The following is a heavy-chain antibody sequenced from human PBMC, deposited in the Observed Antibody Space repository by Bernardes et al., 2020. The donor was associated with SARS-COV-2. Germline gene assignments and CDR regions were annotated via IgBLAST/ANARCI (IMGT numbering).Heavy chain of an antibody. V-gene: IGHV1-46*01. Sequence: ASVKVSCKASGYTFTSYYMHCVRQAPGQGLEWMGIINPSGGSTSYAQKFQGRVTMTRDTSTSTAYMELSSPRSEDTALYYCARGYYDILTGYQYDPFDIWGQVTMVTVSS. CDR2: INPSGGST. CDR3: ARGYYDILTGYQYDPFDI. J-gene: IGHJ3*02. CDR1: GYTFTSYY. D-gene: IGHD3-9*01.